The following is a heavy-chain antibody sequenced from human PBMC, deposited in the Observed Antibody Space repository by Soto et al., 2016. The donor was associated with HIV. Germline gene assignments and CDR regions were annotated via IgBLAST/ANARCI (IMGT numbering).Heavy chain of an antibody. Sequence: QVQLVQSGAEVKKPGSSVKVSCKASGGTFSSYAISWVRQAPGQGLERMGGIIPIFGTANYAQKFQGRVTITADDSTSTAFMELSSLRSEDTAVYYCARPSREIAYYYGMDVWGQGTTVTVSS. V-gene: IGHV1-69*13. J-gene: IGHJ6*02. CDR2: IIPIFGTA. CDR3: ARPSREIAYYYGMDV. D-gene: IGHD2-21*01. CDR1: GGTFSSYA.